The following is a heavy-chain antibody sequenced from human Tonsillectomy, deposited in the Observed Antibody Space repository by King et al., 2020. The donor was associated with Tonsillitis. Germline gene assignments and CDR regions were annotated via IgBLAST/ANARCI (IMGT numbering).Heavy chain of an antibody. CDR1: GGTFSSYA. CDR2: IIPILGIA. D-gene: IGHD3-10*01. J-gene: IGHJ4*02. Sequence: QLVQSGAEVKKPGSSVKVSCKASGGTFSSYAISWVRQAPGQGLEWMGRIIPILGIANYAQKFQGRVTITADKSTSTAYMELSSLRSEDTAVYYCARVYGSGSYPHFDYWGQGTLVTVSS. V-gene: IGHV1-69*04. CDR3: ARVYGSGSYPHFDY.